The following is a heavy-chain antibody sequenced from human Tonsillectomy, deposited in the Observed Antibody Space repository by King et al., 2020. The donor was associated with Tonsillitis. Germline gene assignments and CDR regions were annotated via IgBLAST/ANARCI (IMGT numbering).Heavy chain of an antibody. CDR1: GFTFSSYG. J-gene: IGHJ4*02. CDR2: IRYDGSNK. D-gene: IGHD6-13*01. V-gene: IGHV3-30*02. CDR3: AKDRKQQLAGVDF. Sequence: VQLVESGGGVVQPGGSLRLSCAVSGFTFSSYGMHWVRQAPGKGLEWVAFIRYDGSNKYYGDSVKGRFTISRDNSKNTLFLQMNSLRAEDTAVYYCAKDRKQQLAGVDFWGQGTLVTVSS.